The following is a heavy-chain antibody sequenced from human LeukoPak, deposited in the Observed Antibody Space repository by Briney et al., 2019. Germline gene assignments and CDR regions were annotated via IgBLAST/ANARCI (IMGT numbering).Heavy chain of an antibody. CDR3: AKGSTSFGVHYYYGMDV. V-gene: IGHV3-23*01. J-gene: IGHJ6*04. Sequence: GGSLRLSCAASGFTFSSYAMSWVRQAPGKGLEWVSAISGSGGSTYYADSVKGRFTISRDNSKNTLYLQMNSLRAEDTAVYYCAKGSTSFGVHYYYGMDVWGKGTTVTVSS. CDR2: ISGSGGST. D-gene: IGHD3-10*01. CDR1: GFTFSSYA.